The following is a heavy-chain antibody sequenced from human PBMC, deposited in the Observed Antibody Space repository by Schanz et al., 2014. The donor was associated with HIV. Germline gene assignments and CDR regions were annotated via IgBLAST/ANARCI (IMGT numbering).Heavy chain of an antibody. CDR3: VKRGSEASSNTWFADS. CDR1: GFTFRDSV. D-gene: IGHD3-10*01. Sequence: EVQLLESGGTLVHPGGSLRLSCAASGFTFRDSVVSWVRQAPGKGLEWIASISSTSTYRFYAGSVKGRFTISRDNSEDTLYLQMNSLGVDDAAIYYCVKRGSEASSNTWFADSWGQGTLVTVSS. J-gene: IGHJ4*02. V-gene: IGHV3-23*01. CDR2: ISSTSTYR.